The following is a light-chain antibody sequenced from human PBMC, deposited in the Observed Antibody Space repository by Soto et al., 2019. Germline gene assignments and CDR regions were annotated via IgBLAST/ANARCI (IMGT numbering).Light chain of an antibody. CDR1: RSDVGGYNY. V-gene: IGLV2-8*01. Sequence: QSALTQPPSASGSPGQSVTISCTGTRSDVGGYNYVSWYQQHPGKVPKLMVYEVNKRPSGVPDHFSGSKSGNTASLTVSGLQAEDEADYYCTSYAGGNNVFGSGTKLTVL. CDR3: TSYAGGNNV. J-gene: IGLJ1*01. CDR2: EVN.